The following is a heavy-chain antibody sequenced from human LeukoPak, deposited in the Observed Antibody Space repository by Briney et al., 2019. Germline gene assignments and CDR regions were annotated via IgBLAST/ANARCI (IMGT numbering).Heavy chain of an antibody. J-gene: IGHJ3*02. D-gene: IGHD2-8*01. V-gene: IGHV1-18*01. CDR1: GYTFTSYG. CDR3: ARVGGDIVLMVYAISDAFDI. CDR2: ISAYNGNT. Sequence: GASVKVSCKASGYTFTSYGISWVRQAPGQGLEWMGWISAYNGNTNYAQKLQGRVTMTTDTSTSTAYMELRSLRSDDTAVYYCARVGGDIVLMVYAISDAFDIWGQGTMVTVSS.